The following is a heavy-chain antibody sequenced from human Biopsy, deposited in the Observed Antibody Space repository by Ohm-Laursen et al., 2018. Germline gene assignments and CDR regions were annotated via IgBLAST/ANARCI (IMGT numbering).Heavy chain of an antibody. V-gene: IGHV4-39*01. J-gene: IGHJ5*02. CDR3: ARHPTGFWFDP. Sequence: GTLSITCTVSGGSISSSTPYYWAWLRQPPGKGLEWIGSIYNTETTFYNPSLKSRVTISVDTSTNQFSLKVSSVTAADTALYFCARHPTGFWFDPWGQGTLVTVSS. CDR2: IYNTETT. CDR1: GGSISSSTPYY.